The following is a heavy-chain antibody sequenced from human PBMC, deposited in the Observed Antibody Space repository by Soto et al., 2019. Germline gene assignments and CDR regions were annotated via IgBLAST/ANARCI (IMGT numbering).Heavy chain of an antibody. J-gene: IGHJ4*02. CDR2: IYYSGST. D-gene: IGHD5-18*01. Sequence: TSETLSLTCTVSGGSISSGDYYWSWIRQPPGKGLEWIGYIYYSGSTYYNPSLKSRVTISVDTSKNQFSLKLSSVTAADTAVYYCARASEVDTAMAFDYWGQGTLVTVSS. CDR3: ARASEVDTAMAFDY. CDR1: GGSISSGDYY. V-gene: IGHV4-30-4*01.